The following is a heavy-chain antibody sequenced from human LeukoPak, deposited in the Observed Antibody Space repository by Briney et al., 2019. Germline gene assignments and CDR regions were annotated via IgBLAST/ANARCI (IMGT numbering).Heavy chain of an antibody. Sequence: PSETLSLTCAVYGGSFSGYYWSWIRQPPGKGLEWVGEINHSGSTNYNPSLKSRVTISVDTSKNQFSLKLSSVTAADTAVYYCASEYCSGGSCYSYWGQGTLVTVSS. CDR2: INHSGST. CDR1: GGSFSGYY. CDR3: ASEYCSGGSCYSY. V-gene: IGHV4-34*01. D-gene: IGHD2-15*01. J-gene: IGHJ4*02.